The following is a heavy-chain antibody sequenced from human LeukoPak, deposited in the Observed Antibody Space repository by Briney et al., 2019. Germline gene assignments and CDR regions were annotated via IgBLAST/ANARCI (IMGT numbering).Heavy chain of an antibody. CDR1: GYFISSGYY. Sequence: KPSETLSLTCTVSGYFISSGYYWSWIRQPPGKGLEWIGSIFHSGTTYYNPSLKSRVTISLDTSRSHFSLKLSSVTAADTAVYFCARGGRITMVRGVTANSPSNFNFWGQGTLVTVSS. J-gene: IGHJ4*02. CDR3: ARGGRITMVRGVTANSPSNFNF. V-gene: IGHV4-38-2*02. D-gene: IGHD3-10*01. CDR2: IFHSGTT.